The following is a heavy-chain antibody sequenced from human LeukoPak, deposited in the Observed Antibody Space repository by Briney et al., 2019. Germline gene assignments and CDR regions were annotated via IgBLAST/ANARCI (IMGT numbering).Heavy chain of an antibody. D-gene: IGHD1-14*01. CDR1: GFTVITND. J-gene: IGHJ4*02. CDR3: ARGVEPLAANTLAY. V-gene: IGHV3-53*01. Sequence: PGGSLRLSCAASGFTVITNDMTWVRQARGKELEWVSVLYSDGNTKYADSVQGRFTISRDNSKNTLYLEMNSLSPDDTAVYYCARGVEPLAANTLAYWGQGTLVTVSS. CDR2: LYSDGNT.